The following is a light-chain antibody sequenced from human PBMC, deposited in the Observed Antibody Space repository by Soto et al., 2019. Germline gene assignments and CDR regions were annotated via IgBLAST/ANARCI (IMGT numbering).Light chain of an antibody. V-gene: IGLV1-44*01. CDR2: SNN. Sequence: QSVLTQPPSASGTPGQRVTISCSGSSSNIGSNTVNWYQQLPGTAPKLLIYSNNQRLSGVPDRFSGSKSGTSASLAISGLQSEDEADYYCAAWDDSLNGQVFGGGTKLTVL. CDR1: SSNIGSNT. J-gene: IGLJ2*01. CDR3: AAWDDSLNGQV.